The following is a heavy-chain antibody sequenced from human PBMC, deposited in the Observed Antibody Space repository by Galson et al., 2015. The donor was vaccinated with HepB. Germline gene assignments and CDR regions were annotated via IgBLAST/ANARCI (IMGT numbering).Heavy chain of an antibody. D-gene: IGHD5-18*01. V-gene: IGHV3-30*03. CDR3: ARDRDTAMDRSTGYFDY. CDR2: ISYDGSNK. CDR1: GLTFSHYG. J-gene: IGHJ4*02. Sequence: SLRLSCAASGLTFSHYGMHWVRQAPGKGLEWVAVISYDGSNKHYADSVKGRFTIFRDKSKSTLYLQMNSLRIEDTSVYYCARDRDTAMDRSTGYFDYWGQGTLVTVTS.